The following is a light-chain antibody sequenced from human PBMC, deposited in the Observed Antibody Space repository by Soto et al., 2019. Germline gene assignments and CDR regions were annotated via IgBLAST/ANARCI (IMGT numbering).Light chain of an antibody. V-gene: IGLV2-14*01. J-gene: IGLJ2*01. CDR2: EVG. Sequence: QSALTQPASVSGSPGQSITISCTGTSSDVGGYKYVSWYQQHPGKAPKLMVYEVGNRPSGVSDRFSGSKSGNTASLSISGLQAEDEADYYCSSYASINTLVFGGGTKLTVL. CDR3: SSYASINTLV. CDR1: SSDVGGYKY.